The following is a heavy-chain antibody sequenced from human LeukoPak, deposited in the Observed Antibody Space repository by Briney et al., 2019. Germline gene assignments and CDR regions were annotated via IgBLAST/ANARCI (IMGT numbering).Heavy chain of an antibody. CDR2: IYHSGSP. V-gene: IGHV4-4*02. CDR1: GGSISSNNW. D-gene: IGHD3-22*01. J-gene: IGHJ4*02. Sequence: SSETLSLTCAVSGGSISSNNWWGWVRQPPGQGLEWIGEIYHSGSPNYNPSLKSRVTISVDKSRNHFSLNLSSVTAADTAVYYCAKSSYYDSSGFYREYYFDYWGQGTLVTVSS. CDR3: AKSSYYDSSGFYREYYFDY.